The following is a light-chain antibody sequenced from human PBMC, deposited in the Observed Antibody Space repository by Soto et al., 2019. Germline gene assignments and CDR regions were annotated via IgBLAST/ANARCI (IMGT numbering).Light chain of an antibody. CDR3: SSFAGVHQVV. J-gene: IGLJ3*02. Sequence: QSALTQPPSTSGSPGQSVTISCTGTSSDVGGYNYVSWYQQHPGKAPKLVVFEVTKRPSGVPNRFSGSKSGNPASLTVSGLQAEAEAPYYCSSFAGVHQVVFGGGTKLTVL. V-gene: IGLV2-8*01. CDR1: SSDVGGYNY. CDR2: EVT.